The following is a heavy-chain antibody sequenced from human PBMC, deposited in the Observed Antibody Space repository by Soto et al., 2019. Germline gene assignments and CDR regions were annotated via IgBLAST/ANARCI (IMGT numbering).Heavy chain of an antibody. CDR2: IYPGDSDT. Sequence: GGSLKISCKGSGYSFTRYLIGWVRPMPGEGPDWMGIIYPGDSDTRYSPSFQGQVTISADKSISTAYLQWSSLKASDTAMYYCARQGRETVAGTFWYYGMDVWGQGTTVTVSS. CDR1: GYSFTRYL. CDR3: ARQGRETVAGTFWYYGMDV. D-gene: IGHD6-19*01. V-gene: IGHV5-51*01. J-gene: IGHJ6*02.